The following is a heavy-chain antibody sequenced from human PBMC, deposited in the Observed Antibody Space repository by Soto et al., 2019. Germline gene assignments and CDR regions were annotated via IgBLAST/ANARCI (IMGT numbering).Heavy chain of an antibody. D-gene: IGHD3-10*01. CDR1: GGSISSYY. CDR2: IYYSGSI. CDR3: ASKFGELLADAFDI. J-gene: IGHJ3*02. Sequence: PSETLSLTCTVSGGSISSYYWSWIRQPPGKGLEWIGYIYYSGSINHNPSLKSRVTMSLDKSKNQFSLKMTSVTAADTAVYYCASKFGELLADAFDIWGQGTVVTVSS. V-gene: IGHV4-59*12.